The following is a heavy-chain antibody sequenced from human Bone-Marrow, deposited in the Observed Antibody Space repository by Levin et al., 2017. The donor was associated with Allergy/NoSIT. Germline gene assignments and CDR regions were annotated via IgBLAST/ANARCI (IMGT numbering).Heavy chain of an antibody. D-gene: IGHD6-25*01. CDR1: GFTFNTYW. CDR2: IKEDGRDK. V-gene: IGHV3-7*01. CDR3: VRDREKKRPDRQSEPWNY. Sequence: GGSLRLSCAASGFTFNTYWMTWVRQAPGKGLEWVANIKEDGRDKYYADSVKGRFTISRDNAKKSLYLQMNSLRDEDTAVYYCVRDREKKRPDRQSEPWNYWGQGTLVTVSS. J-gene: IGHJ4*02.